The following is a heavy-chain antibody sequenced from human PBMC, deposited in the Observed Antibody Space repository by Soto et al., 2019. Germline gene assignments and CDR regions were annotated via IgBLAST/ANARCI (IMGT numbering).Heavy chain of an antibody. CDR2: IASSSSTI. J-gene: IGHJ4*02. CDR1: GFTFSSNG. D-gene: IGHD6-13*01. CDR3: ARGMGIAATGRYDY. Sequence: EVQLVESGGGSVQPGGSLRLSCAGSGFTFSSNGMNWVRQAPGKGLEWVSYIASSSSTIYYADSMKGRFTISRDNAKNSLFLQMNSLRVDDTAGYYCARGMGIAATGRYDYWGQGTLVTVSS. V-gene: IGHV3-48*01.